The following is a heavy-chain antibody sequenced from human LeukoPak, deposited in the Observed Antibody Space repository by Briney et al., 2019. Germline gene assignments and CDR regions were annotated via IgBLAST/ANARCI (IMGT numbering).Heavy chain of an antibody. CDR1: GYTFTNYG. CDR3: ARVPPSAHQVFSSDY. J-gene: IGHJ4*02. CDR2: ISANNGEI. V-gene: IGHV1-18*04. D-gene: IGHD1-14*01. Sequence: GASVMVSCKASGYTFTNYGISWVRQAPGQGLEWMSWISANNGEIRYAQNFQARVTITTDTSRTTAYMELRSLRSDDTAVYYCARVPPSAHQVFSSDYWGQGTQVTVSS.